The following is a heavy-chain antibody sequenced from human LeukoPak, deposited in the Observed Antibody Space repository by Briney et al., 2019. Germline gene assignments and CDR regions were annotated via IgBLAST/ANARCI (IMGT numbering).Heavy chain of an antibody. Sequence: ASVKVSCKASGGTFSSYAISWVRQAPGQGLEWMGGIIPTFGTANYAQKFQGRVTITADESTSTAYMELSSLRSEDTAVYYCARPALAYCGGDCYRFDYWGQGTLVTVSS. CDR1: GGTFSSYA. D-gene: IGHD2-21*02. CDR2: IIPTFGTA. J-gene: IGHJ4*02. CDR3: ARPALAYCGGDCYRFDY. V-gene: IGHV1-69*01.